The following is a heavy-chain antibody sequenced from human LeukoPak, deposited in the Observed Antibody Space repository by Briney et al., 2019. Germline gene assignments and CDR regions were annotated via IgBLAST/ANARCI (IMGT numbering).Heavy chain of an antibody. D-gene: IGHD4-17*01. CDR3: ARAENGDYLYFFDY. J-gene: IGHJ4*02. CDR1: GYTFTNYG. Sequence: ASVKVSCKASGYTFTNYGISWVRQAPGQGLEWMGWISGYNGNINYAPKLQGRVTMTTDTSTTTAYMELGSLRSDDTAVYYCARAENGDYLYFFDYWGQGTLVTVSS. V-gene: IGHV1-18*01. CDR2: ISGYNGNI.